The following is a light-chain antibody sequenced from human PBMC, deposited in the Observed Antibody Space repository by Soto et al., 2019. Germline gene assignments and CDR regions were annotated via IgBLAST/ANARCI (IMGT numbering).Light chain of an antibody. Sequence: QSVLTQPPSVSGAPGQRVTISCTGSSSNIGAGYDVHWYQQLPGTPPKLLIYGNSNRPSGVPDRFSGYKSGTSASLAITGLQAEDEADYYCQSYDSSLSGYVFGTGTKLTVL. CDR3: QSYDSSLSGYV. V-gene: IGLV1-40*01. CDR1: SSNIGAGYD. J-gene: IGLJ1*01. CDR2: GNS.